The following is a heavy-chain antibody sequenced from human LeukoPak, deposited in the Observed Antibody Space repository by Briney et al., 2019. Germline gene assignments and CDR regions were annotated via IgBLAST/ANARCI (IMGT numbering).Heavy chain of an antibody. CDR3: ASEDFNYYDSSGYYVFGWFDP. Sequence: VASVKVSCKASGYTFTGYYMHWVRQAPGQGLKWMGWINPNSGGTNYAQKFQGRVTMTRDTSISTAYMELSRLRSDDTAVYYCASEDFNYYDSSGYYVFGWFDPWGQGTLVTVSS. D-gene: IGHD3-22*01. J-gene: IGHJ5*02. CDR1: GYTFTGYY. CDR2: INPNSGGT. V-gene: IGHV1-2*02.